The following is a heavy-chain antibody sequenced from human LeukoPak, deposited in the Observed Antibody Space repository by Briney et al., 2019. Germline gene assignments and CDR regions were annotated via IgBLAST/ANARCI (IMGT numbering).Heavy chain of an antibody. V-gene: IGHV3-21*01. Sequence: GGPLRLSCAASGFPFRSYSMNWVRQAPGKGLEWVSSISSSSTYIYYADSVKGRFTISRDNAKNSLYLQMNSLRAEDTAVYYCARVLIKQLVFFDYWGQGTLVTVSS. CDR2: ISSSSTYI. J-gene: IGHJ4*02. CDR1: GFPFRSYS. CDR3: ARVLIKQLVFFDY. D-gene: IGHD6-13*01.